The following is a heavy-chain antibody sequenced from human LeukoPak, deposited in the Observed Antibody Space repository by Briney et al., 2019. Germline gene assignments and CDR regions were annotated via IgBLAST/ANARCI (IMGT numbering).Heavy chain of an antibody. CDR2: SNDRGIT. Sequence: PSETLSLTCAVSVGSFSGYHWNWLRQAPGKGLEWLGESNDRGITNYNPSLKSRLTISIDTSKKQFSLKLRSVTAADTAVYYCARDPTTVVNRPYYFDDWGQGTLVTVSS. D-gene: IGHD4-23*01. V-gene: IGHV4-34*01. CDR3: ARDPTTVVNRPYYFDD. J-gene: IGHJ4*02. CDR1: VGSFSGYH.